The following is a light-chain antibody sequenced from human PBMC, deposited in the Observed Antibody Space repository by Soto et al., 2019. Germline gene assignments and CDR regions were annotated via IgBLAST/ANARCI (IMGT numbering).Light chain of an antibody. V-gene: IGKV1-27*01. J-gene: IGKJ3*01. CDR1: QGIANY. CDR2: AAS. CDR3: QKYNGAPFT. Sequence: DIQMTQSPSSLSASVGDRVTITSRASQGIANYLAWYQQKPGKVPKLLIYAASTLEPGVPSRFSGSGFGTDFTLSISSLQPEDFATYYCQKYNGAPFTFGPGTKVDIK.